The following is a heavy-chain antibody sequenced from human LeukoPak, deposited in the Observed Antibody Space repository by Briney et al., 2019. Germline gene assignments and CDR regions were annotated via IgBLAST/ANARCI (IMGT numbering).Heavy chain of an antibody. Sequence: PGGSLRLSCAASGFTVSSNYMSWVRQAPGKGLEWVSVIYSGGSTYYADSVKGRFTISRDNSKNTLYLQMNSLRVEDTAVYYCATLPYYCDSSGLYYFDYWGQGTLVTVSS. D-gene: IGHD3-22*01. V-gene: IGHV3-66*01. CDR2: IYSGGST. CDR1: GFTVSSNY. CDR3: ATLPYYCDSSGLYYFDY. J-gene: IGHJ4*02.